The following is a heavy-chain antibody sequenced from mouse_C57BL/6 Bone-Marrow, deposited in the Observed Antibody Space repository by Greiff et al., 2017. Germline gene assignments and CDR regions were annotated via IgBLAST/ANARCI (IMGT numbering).Heavy chain of an antibody. V-gene: IGHV5-12*01. Sequence: EVKLMESGGGLVQPGGSLKLSCAASGFTFSDYYMYWVRQTPEKRLEWVAYISNGGGSTYYPDTVKGRFTISRDNAKNTLYLQMSRLKSEDTAMYYCARHGANWDFDDWGQGTTLTVSS. CDR1: GFTFSDYY. D-gene: IGHD4-1*01. CDR2: ISNGGGST. CDR3: ARHGANWDFDD. J-gene: IGHJ2*01.